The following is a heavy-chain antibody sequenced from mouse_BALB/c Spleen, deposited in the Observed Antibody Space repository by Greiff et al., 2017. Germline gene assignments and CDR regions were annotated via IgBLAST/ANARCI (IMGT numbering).Heavy chain of an antibody. V-gene: IGHV1-69*01. CDR3: ARYGYYAMDY. J-gene: IGHJ4*01. CDR1: GYTFTDYW. Sequence: VQLQQPGAELVMPGASVKMSCKASGYTFTDYWMHWVKQRPGQGLEWIGEIDPSDSYTNYNQKFKGKATLTVDKSSSTAYMQLSSLTSEDSAVYYCARYGYYAMDYWGQGTSVTVSS. D-gene: IGHD1-1*02. CDR2: IDPSDSYT.